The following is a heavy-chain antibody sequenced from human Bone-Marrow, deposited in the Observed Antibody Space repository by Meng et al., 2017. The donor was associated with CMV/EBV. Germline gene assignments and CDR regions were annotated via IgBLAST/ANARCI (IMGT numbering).Heavy chain of an antibody. CDR2: ISGTGDTT. Sequence: GESLKISCASSGFTFSSYAMSWVRQAPGKGLEWVSTISGTGDTTYIADPVKGRFTISRDNSKNTLYLQMNSLRAEDTAVYYCAKDACSSTRGHYWYFDFWGRGTLVTVSS. V-gene: IGHV3-23*01. CDR3: AKDACSSTRGHYWYFDF. D-gene: IGHD2-2*01. CDR1: GFTFSSYA. J-gene: IGHJ2*01.